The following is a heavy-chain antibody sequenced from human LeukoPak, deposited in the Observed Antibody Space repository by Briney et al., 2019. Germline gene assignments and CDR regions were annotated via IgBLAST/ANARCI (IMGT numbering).Heavy chain of an antibody. J-gene: IGHJ4*01. CDR2: ISGSGGST. CDR1: GFTFSRSA. CDR3: ENEQGLLRGNPRHYF. V-gene: IGHV3-23*01. D-gene: IGHD4-23*01. Sequence: PGGSLRLSCAASGFTFSRSAMEWVRQAPGKGVEWVWAISGSGGSTYYADSVKGRFTICRDNSQNAVYLEMNSLRDEDSAIFYCENEQGLLRGNPRHYF.